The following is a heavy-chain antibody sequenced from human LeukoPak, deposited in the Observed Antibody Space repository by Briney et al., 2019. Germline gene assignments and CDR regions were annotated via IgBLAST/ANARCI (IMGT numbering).Heavy chain of an antibody. Sequence: ASVKVSCKASGYTFTSYYMHWVRQAPGQGLEWMGIINPSGGSTSYAQKFQGRVTMTRDTSTSTVYMELSSLRSEDTAVYYCAREDIVVVVAATQNAFDIWGQGTMVTVSS. CDR3: AREDIVVVVAATQNAFDI. D-gene: IGHD2-15*01. CDR1: GYTFTSYY. CDR2: INPSGGST. J-gene: IGHJ3*02. V-gene: IGHV1-46*01.